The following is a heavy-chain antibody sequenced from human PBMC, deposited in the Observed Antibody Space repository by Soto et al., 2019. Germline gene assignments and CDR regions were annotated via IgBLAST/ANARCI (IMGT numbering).Heavy chain of an antibody. CDR3: ARVLGYYYCYYMDV. CDR1: GYTFTSYA. Sequence: QVQLVQSGAEVKKPGASVKVSCKASGYTFTSYAMHWVRQAPGQRLEWMGWINAGNGNTKYSQKFQGRVTITRDTSASTAYMELSSLRSEDTAVYYCARVLGYYYCYYMDVWGKGTTVTVSS. J-gene: IGHJ6*03. V-gene: IGHV1-3*01. CDR2: INAGNGNT.